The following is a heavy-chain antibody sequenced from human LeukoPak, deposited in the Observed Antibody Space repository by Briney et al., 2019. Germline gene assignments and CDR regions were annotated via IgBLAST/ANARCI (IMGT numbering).Heavy chain of an antibody. D-gene: IGHD6-19*01. Sequence: GASVKVSCKASGYTFSSYGISWVRQAPGQGLEWMGWISAYDGNTNYAQKLQGRVTMTRDTSTSTVYMELSSLRSEDTAVYYCARTTTVAGETYYFDYWGQGTLVTVSS. V-gene: IGHV1-18*01. CDR1: GYTFSSYG. CDR2: ISAYDGNT. CDR3: ARTTTVAGETYYFDY. J-gene: IGHJ4*02.